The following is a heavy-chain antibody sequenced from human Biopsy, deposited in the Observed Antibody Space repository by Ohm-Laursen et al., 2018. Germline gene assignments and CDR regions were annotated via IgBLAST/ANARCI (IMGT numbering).Heavy chain of an antibody. V-gene: IGHV1-2*06. Sequence: ASVKVSCKTTGYTFTDDQIHWVREAPGQGLEWMRLVNPKKDDTRYSQKFQGRVTMTSVVSIATAYMELTGLTSDDTAVYFCSREQHYYSAWGQGTLVTVSS. CDR1: GYTFTDDQ. CDR3: SREQHYYSA. CDR2: VNPKKDDT. D-gene: IGHD2-21*02. J-gene: IGHJ5*02.